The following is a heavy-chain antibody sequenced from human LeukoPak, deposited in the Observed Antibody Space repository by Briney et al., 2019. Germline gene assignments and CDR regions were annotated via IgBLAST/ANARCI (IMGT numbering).Heavy chain of an antibody. CDR3: ARGPRIAVAGGYYYGMDV. CDR2: IYYSGST. CDR1: GGSISSYY. Sequence: SETLSPTCTVSGGSISSYYWSWIRQPPGKGLEWIGYIYYSGSTNYNPSLKSRVTISVDTSKNQFSLKLSSVTAADTAVYYCARGPRIAVAGGYYYGMDVWGQGTTVTVSS. V-gene: IGHV4-59*01. J-gene: IGHJ6*02. D-gene: IGHD6-19*01.